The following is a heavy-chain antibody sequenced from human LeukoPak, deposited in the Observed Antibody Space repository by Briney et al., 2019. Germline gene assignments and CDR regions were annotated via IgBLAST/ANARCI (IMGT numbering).Heavy chain of an antibody. CDR2: ISSSGSTI. CDR3: ARDRTMVRGVELEYYFDY. D-gene: IGHD3-10*01. V-gene: IGHV3-11*01. CDR1: GFTFSDYY. Sequence: PGGSLRLSCAASGFTFSDYYMSWLRQAPGKGLEWLSYISSSGSTIYYADSVKGRFTISRDNAKNSLYLQMNSLRAEDAAVYYCARDRTMVRGVELEYYFDYWGQGTLVTVSS. J-gene: IGHJ4*02.